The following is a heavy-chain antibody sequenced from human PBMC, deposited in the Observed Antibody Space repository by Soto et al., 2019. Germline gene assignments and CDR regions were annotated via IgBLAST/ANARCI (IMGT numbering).Heavy chain of an antibody. CDR1: GYKVTGYW. CDR2: IYPGDSDT. J-gene: IGHJ6*02. V-gene: IGHV5-51*01. CDR3: ATSDYSNYYGMDV. D-gene: IGHD4-4*01. Sequence: GRSLKISNKGSGYKVTGYWLGWVLQMTGKGLEWMGIIYPGDSDTRYSPSFQGQVTISADKSISTAYLQWSSLKASDTAMYYCATSDYSNYYGMDVWRQGTTVTVSS.